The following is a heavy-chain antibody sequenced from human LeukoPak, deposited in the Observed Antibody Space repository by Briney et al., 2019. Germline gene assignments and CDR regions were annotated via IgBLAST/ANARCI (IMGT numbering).Heavy chain of an antibody. V-gene: IGHV4-34*01. D-gene: IGHD1-26*01. J-gene: IGHJ4*02. Sequence: SETLSLTCEVYGGSFTGYYWSCIRQPPGKGLEWIGEINQSGSTNYNPSLKSRVSISIDTSKKQFSLKLRFVTAADTAVYYCARKGAASRFDYWGQGTLVTVSS. CDR3: ARKGAASRFDY. CDR2: INQSGST. CDR1: GGSFTGYY.